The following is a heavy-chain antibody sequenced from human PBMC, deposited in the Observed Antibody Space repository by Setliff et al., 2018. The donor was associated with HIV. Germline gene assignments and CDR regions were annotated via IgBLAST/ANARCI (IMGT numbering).Heavy chain of an antibody. CDR3: ARDVKLAYCSGGSCPRAYFSGLDV. D-gene: IGHD2-15*01. CDR2: IYYSGST. V-gene: IGHV4-59*12. J-gene: IGHJ6*02. CDR1: GGSIRNYY. Sequence: SETLSLTCTVFGGSIRNYYWSWIRQPPGKGLEWIGYIYYSGSTSYKPSLKSRVTMSIDTSTNQFSLKLNSVTAADMAVYSCARDVKLAYCSGGSCPRAYFSGLDVWGQGTTVT.